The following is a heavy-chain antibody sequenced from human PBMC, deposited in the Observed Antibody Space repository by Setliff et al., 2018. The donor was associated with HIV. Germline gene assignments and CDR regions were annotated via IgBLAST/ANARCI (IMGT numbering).Heavy chain of an antibody. CDR3: ARDNLYYNLYDGSPVYGMDV. CDR1: GFTFSSYW. D-gene: IGHD3-3*01. CDR2: INSDGSST. V-gene: IGHV3-74*03. Sequence: GGSLRLSCAASGFTFSSYWMHWVRQVPGKGLVWVSRINSDGSSTTYADFVKGRFTISRDNAKNTLYLQMNGLRVEDTGVYYCARDNLYYNLYDGSPVYGMDVWGQGTTVTVSS. J-gene: IGHJ6*02.